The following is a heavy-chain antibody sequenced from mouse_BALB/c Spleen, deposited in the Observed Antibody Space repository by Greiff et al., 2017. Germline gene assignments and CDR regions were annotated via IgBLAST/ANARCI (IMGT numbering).Heavy chain of an antibody. V-gene: IGHV14-3*02. Sequence: EVQLQESGAELVKPGASVKLSCTASGFNIKDTYMHWVKQRPEQGLEWIGRIDPANGNTKYDPKFQGKATITADTSSNTAYLQLSSLTSEDTAVYYCARLITTTYAMDYWGQGTSVTVPS. D-gene: IGHD2-4*01. J-gene: IGHJ4*01. CDR3: ARLITTTYAMDY. CDR2: IDPANGNT. CDR1: GFNIKDTY.